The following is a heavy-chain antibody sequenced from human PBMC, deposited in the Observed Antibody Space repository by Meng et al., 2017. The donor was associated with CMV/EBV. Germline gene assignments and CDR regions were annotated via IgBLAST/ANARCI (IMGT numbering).Heavy chain of an antibody. CDR1: GFTFSSYA. J-gene: IGHJ5*02. Sequence: GRSLRLSCAASGFTFSSYAMHWVRQAPGKGLEWVAVISYDGSNKYYADSVKGRFTISRDNSKNTLYLQMNSLRAEDTAVYYCARDRVTAAAGVGWFDPWGQGTLVTVSS. D-gene: IGHD6-13*01. CDR3: ARDRVTAAAGVGWFDP. CDR2: ISYDGSNK. V-gene: IGHV3-30*04.